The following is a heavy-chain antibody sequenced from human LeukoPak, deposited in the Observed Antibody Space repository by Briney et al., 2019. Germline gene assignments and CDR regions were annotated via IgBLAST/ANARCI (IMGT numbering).Heavy chain of an antibody. CDR1: GGSISSCY. CDR2: IYYSGST. J-gene: IGHJ4*02. V-gene: IGHV4-59*01. CDR3: ARVRGWHDGGRLFDY. D-gene: IGHD6-19*01. Sequence: SETLSLTCTVSGGSISSCYWSWIRQPPGKGLEWIGYIYYSGSTNYNPSLKSRVTISVDTSKNQFSLKLSSVTAADTAVYYCARVRGWHDGGRLFDYWGQGTLVTVSS.